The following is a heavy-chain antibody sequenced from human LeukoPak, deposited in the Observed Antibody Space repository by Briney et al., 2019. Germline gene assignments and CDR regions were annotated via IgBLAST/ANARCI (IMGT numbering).Heavy chain of an antibody. D-gene: IGHD3-3*01. J-gene: IGHJ4*02. CDR3: AREHRDFEGSGYYLDY. V-gene: IGHV4-4*07. CDR1: GGSIRSYF. Sequence: PSETLSLTCTVSGGSIRSYFRSWIRLPAGKGLEWIGRIYSSGSTDYNSSLRSRVTMSVDTSKSQFSLKLTSVTAADTAVYYCAREHRDFEGSGYYLDYWGQGTLVTVSS. CDR2: IYSSGST.